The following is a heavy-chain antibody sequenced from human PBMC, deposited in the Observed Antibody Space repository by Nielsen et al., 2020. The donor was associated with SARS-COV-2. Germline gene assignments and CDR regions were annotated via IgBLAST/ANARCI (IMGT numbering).Heavy chain of an antibody. CDR1: GGSISSYY. V-gene: IGHV4-59*12. Sequence: SETLSLTCTVSGGSISSYYWSWIRQPPGKGLEWIGYIYYSGSTNYNPSLKSRDTISVDTSKNQFSLKLSSVTAADTAVYYCARDYYGDYLDGFDIWGQGTMVTVSS. D-gene: IGHD4-17*01. CDR3: ARDYYGDYLDGFDI. CDR2: IYYSGST. J-gene: IGHJ3*02.